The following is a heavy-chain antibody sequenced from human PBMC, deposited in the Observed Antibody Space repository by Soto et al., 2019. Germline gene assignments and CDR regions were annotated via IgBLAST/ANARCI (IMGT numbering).Heavy chain of an antibody. D-gene: IGHD4-17*01. V-gene: IGHV4-39*01. Sequence: SETLSLTCTVSGDSISSNTYSWGWIRQPPGKGLEYIGTIHFSGNTYYNPSLNSRVTISVDTSKNQFSLKLTSVAAADTAVYYCARSMTTVVTLDYWGQGTLVTVSS. CDR1: GDSISSNTYS. CDR2: IHFSGNT. CDR3: ARSMTTVVTLDY. J-gene: IGHJ4*02.